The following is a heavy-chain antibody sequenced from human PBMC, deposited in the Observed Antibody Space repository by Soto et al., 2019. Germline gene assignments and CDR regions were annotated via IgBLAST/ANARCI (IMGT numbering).Heavy chain of an antibody. CDR3: ARDLSGSDIVY. D-gene: IGHD1-26*01. CDR2: NRNKANTYTT. CDR1: GFIFSDHY. V-gene: IGHV3-72*01. J-gene: IGHJ4*02. Sequence: EVQLVESGGGLVQPGGSLRLSCAASGFIFSDHYMDWVRQPPGKGLEWVGRNRNKANTYTTEYAASVKGRFTMSRDDSKNSLYLQMNSLKTEDTAVYYCARDLSGSDIVYWGQGTLVTVSS.